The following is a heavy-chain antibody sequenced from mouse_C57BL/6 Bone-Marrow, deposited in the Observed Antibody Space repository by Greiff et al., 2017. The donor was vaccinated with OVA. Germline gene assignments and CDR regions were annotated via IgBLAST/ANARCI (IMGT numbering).Heavy chain of an antibody. D-gene: IGHD2-3*01. CDR3: ARSYGGYYDYFDY. Sequence: QVQLQQPGAELVKPGASVKLSCKASGYTFTSYWMQLVKQRPGPGLEWIGEIDPSDSYTNYNQKFKGKATLTVDTSSSTAYMQLSSLTSEDSAVYYCARSYGGYYDYFDYWGQGTTLTVSS. J-gene: IGHJ2*01. V-gene: IGHV1-50*01. CDR1: GYTFTSYW. CDR2: IDPSDSYT.